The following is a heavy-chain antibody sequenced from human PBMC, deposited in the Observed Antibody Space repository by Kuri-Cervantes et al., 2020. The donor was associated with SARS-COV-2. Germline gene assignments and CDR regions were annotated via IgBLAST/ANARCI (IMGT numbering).Heavy chain of an antibody. CDR2: IYTSGST. D-gene: IGHD3-22*01. J-gene: IGHJ6*03. Sequence: SESLSPTSTVAGGSISSYYWSWIRQPAGKGLEWIGRIYTSGSTNYNPSLRSRVTMSVDTSKNQFSLKLRSVTAADTAVYYCARHMPGTAYYDTSGYYKRNYYYYMDVWGKGTTVTVSS. CDR1: GGSISSYY. V-gene: IGHV4-4*07. CDR3: ARHMPGTAYYDTSGYYKRNYYYYMDV.